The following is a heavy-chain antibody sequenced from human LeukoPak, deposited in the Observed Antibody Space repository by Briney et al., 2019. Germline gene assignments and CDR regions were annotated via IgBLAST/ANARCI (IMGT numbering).Heavy chain of an antibody. D-gene: IGHD6-6*01. V-gene: IGHV3-74*01. CDR1: GFTFSSYW. J-gene: IGHJ6*03. CDR3: VRGAARAYYMDV. Sequence: GGSLRLSCAASGFTFSSYWMHWVRQAPGKGLVWVSRVNFDGTTTNYADSVKGRLTISRDNTKTTLYLQMNSLRAEDTAVYYCVRGAARAYYMDVWGKGTTVTVSS. CDR2: VNFDGTTT.